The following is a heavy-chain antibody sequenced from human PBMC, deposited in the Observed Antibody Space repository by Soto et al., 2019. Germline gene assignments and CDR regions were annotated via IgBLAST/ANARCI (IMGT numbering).Heavy chain of an antibody. Sequence: SSETLSLTCAVYGGSFSGYYWSWIRQPPGKGLEWIGEINHSGSTNYNPSLKSRVTISVDTSKNQFSLKLSSVTAADTAVYYCARSPTNWASPNWGQGTLVTVSS. CDR3: ARSPTNWASPN. V-gene: IGHV4-34*01. J-gene: IGHJ4*02. CDR2: INHSGST. D-gene: IGHD2-8*01. CDR1: GGSFSGYY.